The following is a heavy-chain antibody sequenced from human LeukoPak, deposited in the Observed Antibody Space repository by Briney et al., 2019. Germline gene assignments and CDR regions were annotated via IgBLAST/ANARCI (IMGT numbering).Heavy chain of an antibody. CDR2: ISAYNGNT. J-gene: IGHJ6*02. D-gene: IGHD3-22*01. Sequence: ASVKVSCKASGYTFTSYGISWVRQAPGQGLEWMGWISAYNGNTNYAQKLQGRVTMTTDTSTSTAYMELRSLRSDDTAVYYCARDGSLGGYYDSSGYYYKDYYGMDVRGQGTTVTVSS. CDR3: ARDGSLGGYYDSSGYYYKDYYGMDV. V-gene: IGHV1-18*01. CDR1: GYTFTSYG.